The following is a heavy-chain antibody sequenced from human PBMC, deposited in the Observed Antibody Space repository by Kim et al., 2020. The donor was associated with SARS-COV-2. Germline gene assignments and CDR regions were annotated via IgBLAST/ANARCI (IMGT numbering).Heavy chain of an antibody. CDR3: ARGGYYDSPI. D-gene: IGHD3-22*01. CDR2: ST. J-gene: IGHJ3*02. Sequence: STYYADSVKGRFTISRDNSKNTLYLQMNSLRAEDTAVYYCARGGYYDSPIWGQGTMVTVSS. V-gene: IGHV3-23*01.